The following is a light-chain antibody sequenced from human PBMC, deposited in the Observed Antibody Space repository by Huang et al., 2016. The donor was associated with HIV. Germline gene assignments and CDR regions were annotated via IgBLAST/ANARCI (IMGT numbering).Light chain of an antibody. J-gene: IGKJ4*01. CDR2: DAS. CDR3: QLRSTWPGDT. Sequence: EIVLTQSPATLSLSPGERATLSCRASQTVSSYLAWYQQKPGQAPRLLIYDASNRATCIPAMFSGSWSGTDFTLTISSLEPEDFAVYYCQLRSTWPGDTFGGGTKVEIK. V-gene: IGKV3-11*01. CDR1: QTVSSY.